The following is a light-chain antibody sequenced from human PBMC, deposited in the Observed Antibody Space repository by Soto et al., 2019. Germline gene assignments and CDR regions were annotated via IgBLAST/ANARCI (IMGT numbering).Light chain of an antibody. CDR3: QQRYNWTPYV. J-gene: IGKJ2*01. V-gene: IGKV3-11*01. CDR2: DAS. CDR1: QSVRSC. Sequence: ETVLTQSPATLSLSPGERATLSCKASQSVRSCLAWYQHKPGQAPRLLIYDASNRVTGIPTRFSGSGSRTDFTLTISSVEVEDSAIYYCQQRYNWTPYVFGQGTKLEVK.